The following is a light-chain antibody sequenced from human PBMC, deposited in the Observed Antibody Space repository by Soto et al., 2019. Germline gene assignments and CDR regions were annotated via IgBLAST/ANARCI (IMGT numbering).Light chain of an antibody. Sequence: QTASAQPPSATGSPGQSVAISYTGTSSDAGCYNYVTWYQQHPGKAPKLMIYEVNKRPSGVPDRFSGSKSGNTASLTVSCLQAEDEADYYYSSYAGSSNVFRTGTKVT. CDR1: SSDAGCYNY. CDR2: EVN. CDR3: SSYAGSSNV. V-gene: IGLV2-8*01. J-gene: IGLJ1*01.